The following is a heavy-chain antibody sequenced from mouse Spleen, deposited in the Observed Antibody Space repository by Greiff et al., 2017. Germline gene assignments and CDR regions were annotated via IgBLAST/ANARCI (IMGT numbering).Heavy chain of an antibody. CDR2: IRNKANGYTT. J-gene: IGHJ2*01. D-gene: IGHD2-4*01. V-gene: IGHV7-3*01. Sequence: EVKLVESGGGLVQPGGSLSLSCAASGFTFTDYYMSWVRQPPGKALEWLGFIRNKANGYTTEYSASVKGRFTISRDNSQSILYLQMNALRAEDSATYYCAREGMITRFFDYWGQGTTLTVSS. CDR3: AREGMITRFFDY. CDR1: GFTFTDYY.